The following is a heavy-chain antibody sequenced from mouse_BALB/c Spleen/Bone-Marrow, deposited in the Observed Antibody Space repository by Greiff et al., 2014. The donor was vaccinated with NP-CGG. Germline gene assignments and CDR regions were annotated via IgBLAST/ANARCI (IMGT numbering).Heavy chain of an antibody. CDR2: IFPGSGNT. V-gene: IGHV1-66*01. Sequence: VQLVESGPELVKPGASVKISCKASGYSFTSYYIHWVKQRPGQGLEWIGWIFPGSGNTKYNEKFKGKATLTAGTSSSTAYMQLSSLTSEDSAVYFCARSGYVGNYPYFDYWGQGTTLTVSS. D-gene: IGHD2-1*01. CDR3: ARSGYVGNYPYFDY. CDR1: GYSFTSYY. J-gene: IGHJ2*01.